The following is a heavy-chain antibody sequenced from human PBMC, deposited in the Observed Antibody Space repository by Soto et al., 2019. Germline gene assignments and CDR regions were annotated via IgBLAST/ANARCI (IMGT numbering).Heavy chain of an antibody. Sequence: QVQLQGSGPGLVKPSGTLSLTCGVSGGSISSSNWWSWVRQPPGKGLEWIGEIDHSGSTKYSPSRYSGDTLSLHTPTRPLSTKLSAVTAPDTAVCICVRVYDNDSGAYLEYWGQGKVVTVSS. CDR3: VRVYDNDSGAYLEY. V-gene: IGHV4-4*02. D-gene: IGHD3-22*01. CDR2: IDHSGST. J-gene: IGHJ4*02. CDR1: GGSISSSNW.